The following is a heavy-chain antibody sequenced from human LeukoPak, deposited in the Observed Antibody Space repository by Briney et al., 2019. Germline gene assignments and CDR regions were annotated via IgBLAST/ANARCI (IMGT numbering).Heavy chain of an antibody. Sequence: PSETLSLTCTVSGGSISSHYWSWIRQPPGKGLEWIGYIYYSGSTNYNPSLKSRVTISVDTSKNQFSLKLSSVTAADTAVYYCASGPRGLRIYYFDYWGQGTLVTVSS. J-gene: IGHJ4*02. D-gene: IGHD4-17*01. CDR1: GGSISSHY. V-gene: IGHV4-59*11. CDR3: ASGPRGLRIYYFDY. CDR2: IYYSGST.